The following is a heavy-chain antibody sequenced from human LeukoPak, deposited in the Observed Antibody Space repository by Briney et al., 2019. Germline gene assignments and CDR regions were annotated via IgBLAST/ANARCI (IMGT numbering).Heavy chain of an antibody. D-gene: IGHD6-6*01. V-gene: IGHV3-30-3*01. CDR1: GFTFSSYW. CDR2: ISSDETNK. Sequence: GGSLRLSCAASGFTFSSYWMSWVRQAPGKGLEWVAFISSDETNKYYADSVKDRFTISRDNSKNTLYLQMNSLRDEDAAVYYCDPHDSASQFWGQGTLVSVSS. J-gene: IGHJ4*02. CDR3: DPHDSASQF.